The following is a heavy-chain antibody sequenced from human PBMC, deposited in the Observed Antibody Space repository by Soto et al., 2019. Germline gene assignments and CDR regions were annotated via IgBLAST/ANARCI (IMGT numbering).Heavy chain of an antibody. J-gene: IGHJ4*02. V-gene: IGHV4-59*08. Sequence: QVQLQESGPGLVKPSETLSLTCTVSGDSISSYYWSWIRQPPGKGLEWIGYIFYTGSTNYNPSLQSRVTISVDTSMNQFYLNLNSLTAADTAVYYCARHGSPVAGTGWLDSWGQGTLVTVSS. CDR3: ARHGSPVAGTGWLDS. CDR1: GDSISSYY. D-gene: IGHD6-19*01. CDR2: IFYTGST.